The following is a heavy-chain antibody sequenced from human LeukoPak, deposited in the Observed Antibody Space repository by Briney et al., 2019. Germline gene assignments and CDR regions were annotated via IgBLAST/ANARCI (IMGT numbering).Heavy chain of an antibody. V-gene: IGHV1-8*02. D-gene: IGHD3-10*01. CDR3: ARGEVSGVRGYYDPFDY. Sequence: ASVKVSYKSSVYTFSSYAINWVWNATGQGLEWMGWMKLNSGNTGSAQKFQGRLTMTRNTSISTAYMELSSLRSEDTAVYYCARGEVSGVRGYYDPFDYWGQGTLVTVSS. CDR1: VYTFSSYA. CDR2: MKLNSGNT. J-gene: IGHJ4*02.